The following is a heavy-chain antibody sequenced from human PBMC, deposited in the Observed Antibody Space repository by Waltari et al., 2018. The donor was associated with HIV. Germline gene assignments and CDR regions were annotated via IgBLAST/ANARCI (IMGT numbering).Heavy chain of an antibody. D-gene: IGHD1-26*01. CDR2: ISSSSSTI. V-gene: IGHV3-48*02. J-gene: IGHJ4*02. Sequence: EVQLVESGGGLVQPGGPPRLSCAAAGSSFITHTLTSLRQAPGKGLEWVSYISSSSSTIYYADSGKCRFTISRKNAQNSLYLQMNSLRDEDTAVYYCARDPRNIVGDHFDYWGQGTLVTVSS. CDR1: GSSFITHT. CDR3: ARDPRNIVGDHFDY.